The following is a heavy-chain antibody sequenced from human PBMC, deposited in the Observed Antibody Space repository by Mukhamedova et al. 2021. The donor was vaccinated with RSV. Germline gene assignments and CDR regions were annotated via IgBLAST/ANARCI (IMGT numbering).Heavy chain of an antibody. CDR2: IYPDDSDA. D-gene: IGHD3-16*01. J-gene: IGHJ4*02. CDR3: TRHHAPGWGSLDY. V-gene: IGHV5-51*01. Sequence: EYMGIIYPDDSDARYGPSFQGQVTISVDKSINTAYLQWSSLKASDSAMYYCTRHHAPGWGSLDYRGQGTLVTVSS.